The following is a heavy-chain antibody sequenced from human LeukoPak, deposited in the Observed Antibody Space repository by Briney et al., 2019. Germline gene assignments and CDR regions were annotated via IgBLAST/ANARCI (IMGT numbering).Heavy chain of an antibody. J-gene: IGHJ4*02. CDR3: ARGRFHYDSSGYSSFYH. D-gene: IGHD3-22*01. V-gene: IGHV3-30*03. Sequence: GGSLRLSCAASGFTFSSYGMHWVRQAPGKGLEWVAVISYDGSNKYYADSVKGRFTISRDNSKNTLYLQMISLRAEDTAVYYCARGRFHYDSSGYSSFYHWGQGALVTVSS. CDR1: GFTFSSYG. CDR2: ISYDGSNK.